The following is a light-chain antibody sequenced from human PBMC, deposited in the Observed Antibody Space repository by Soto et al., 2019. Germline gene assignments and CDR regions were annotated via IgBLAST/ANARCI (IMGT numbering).Light chain of an antibody. CDR2: AAS. CDR3: QQANSFPIT. Sequence: IQLTQSPSSLSASVGDRVTITCRASQGISSYLAWYQQKPGKAPKLLIYAASSLQSGVPLRFSGSGSGTDFTLTISSLQPEDFATYYCQQANSFPITFGQGTRLEIK. V-gene: IGKV1-9*01. J-gene: IGKJ5*01. CDR1: QGISSY.